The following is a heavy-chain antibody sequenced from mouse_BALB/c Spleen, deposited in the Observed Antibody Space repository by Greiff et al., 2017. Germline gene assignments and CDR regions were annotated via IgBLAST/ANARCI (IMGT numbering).Heavy chain of an antibody. CDR3: ARMGITTVVPLDY. D-gene: IGHD1-1*01. Sequence: EVQLQESGPSLVKPSQTLSLTCSVTGDSITSGYWNWIRKFPGNKLEYMGYISYSGSTYYNPSLKSRISITRDTSKNQYYLQLNSVTTEDTATYYCARMGITTVVPLDYWGQGTTLTVSS. CDR2: ISYSGST. V-gene: IGHV3-8*02. CDR1: GDSITSGY. J-gene: IGHJ2*01.